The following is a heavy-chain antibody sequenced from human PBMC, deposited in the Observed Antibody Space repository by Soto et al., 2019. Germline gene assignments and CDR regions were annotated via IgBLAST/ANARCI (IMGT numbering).Heavy chain of an antibody. Sequence: PSETLSLTCAVYGGSFSGYYWSWIRQPPGKGLEWIGEINHSGSTNYNPSLKSRVTISVDTSKNQFSLKLSSVTAADTAVYYCARGVRIAARPKGTFDYWGQGTLVTVSS. D-gene: IGHD6-6*01. CDR3: ARGVRIAARPKGTFDY. CDR1: GGSFSGYY. J-gene: IGHJ4*02. CDR2: INHSGST. V-gene: IGHV4-34*01.